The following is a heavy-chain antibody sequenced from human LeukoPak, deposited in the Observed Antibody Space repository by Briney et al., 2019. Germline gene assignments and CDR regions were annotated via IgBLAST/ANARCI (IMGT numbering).Heavy chain of an antibody. CDR2: INPSGGST. J-gene: IGHJ4*02. V-gene: IGHV1-46*01. D-gene: IGHD6-19*01. CDR1: GYTFTSYY. CDR3: ARVEVSSGWYYFDY. Sequence: ASVKVSCKASGYTFTSYYMHWVRQAPGQGLEWMGIINPSGGSTSYAQKFQGRVTMTRDTSISTAYMELSRLRSDDTAAYYCARVEVSSGWYYFDYWGQGTLVTVSS.